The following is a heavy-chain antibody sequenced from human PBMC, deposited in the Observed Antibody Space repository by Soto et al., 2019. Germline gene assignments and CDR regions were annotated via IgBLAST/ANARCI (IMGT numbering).Heavy chain of an antibody. V-gene: IGHV4-39*01. D-gene: IGHD6-19*01. Sequence: PSETLSLTWTVSGGSIISSSYYWVLIRQPQGKGLEWIGSIYYSGSTYYNPSLKSRVTISVDTSKNQFSLKLSSVTAADTAVYYCAREINTISSGWDYYYDGMDVWGQGTTVTGSS. J-gene: IGHJ6*02. CDR3: AREINTISSGWDYYYDGMDV. CDR1: GGSIISSSYY. CDR2: IYYSGST.